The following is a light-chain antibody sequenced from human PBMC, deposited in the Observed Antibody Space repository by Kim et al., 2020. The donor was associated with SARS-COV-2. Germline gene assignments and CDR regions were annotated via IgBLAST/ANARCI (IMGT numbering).Light chain of an antibody. J-gene: IGLJ2*01. CDR2: GKN. CDR1: SLRSYY. Sequence: LGQKVRITCQGDSLRSYYASWYQQKPGQAPVLVIYGKNNRPSGIPDRFSGSSSGNTASLTITGAQAEDEADYYCNSRDSSGNPDVVFGGGTQLTVL. V-gene: IGLV3-19*01. CDR3: NSRDSSGNPDVV.